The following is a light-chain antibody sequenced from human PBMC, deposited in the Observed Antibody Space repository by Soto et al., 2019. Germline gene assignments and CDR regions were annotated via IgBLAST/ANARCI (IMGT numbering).Light chain of an antibody. CDR3: QQYYDFRT. V-gene: IGKV1-5*01. CDR2: DAS. Sequence: DIQMTQSPSTLSASVGDRVTITCRASQSISTWLAWYQQKPGKAPKLLIYDASSLEVGVPSRFSGSGSRTEFTLTISSLQPDDYGTYYCQQYYDFRTFGQGTKVE. J-gene: IGKJ1*01. CDR1: QSISTW.